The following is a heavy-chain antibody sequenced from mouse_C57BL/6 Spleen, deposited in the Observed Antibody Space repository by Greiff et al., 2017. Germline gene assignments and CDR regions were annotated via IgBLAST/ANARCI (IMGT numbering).Heavy chain of an antibody. CDR3: ADGYGYYYAMDY. Sequence: QVQLQQSGPELVKPGASVKISCKASGYAFSSSWMNWVKQRPGKGLEWIGRIYPGDGDTNYNGKFKGKATLTADKSSSTAYMQLSSLTSEDSAVYFCADGYGYYYAMDYWGQGTSVTVSS. D-gene: IGHD2-2*01. CDR2: IYPGDGDT. V-gene: IGHV1-82*01. CDR1: GYAFSSSW. J-gene: IGHJ4*01.